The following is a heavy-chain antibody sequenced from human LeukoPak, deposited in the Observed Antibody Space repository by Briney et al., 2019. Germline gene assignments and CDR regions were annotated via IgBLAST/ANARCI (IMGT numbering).Heavy chain of an antibody. V-gene: IGHV3-66*02. J-gene: IGHJ4*02. CDR2: IYSGGST. CDR3: AREGSSGGYFDY. D-gene: IGHD6-6*01. CDR1: GFSVSSNY. Sequence: GGSLRLSCAASGFSVSSNYMSWVRQAPGKGLEWVSVIYSGGSTYYADSVKGRYTISRDNSKNTLYLQMNRLRAEDTAVYYCAREGSSGGYFDYWGQGTLVTVSS.